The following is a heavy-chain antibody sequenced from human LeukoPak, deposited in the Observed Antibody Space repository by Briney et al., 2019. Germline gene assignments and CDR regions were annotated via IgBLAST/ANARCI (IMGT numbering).Heavy chain of an antibody. D-gene: IGHD1-26*01. Sequence: PGGSLRLSCAASGFTFSSSQMNWVRQAPGKGLEWVSYINSGGSAIYYADSVKGRFTISRDNAKNSLYLQMNSLRADDTAVYYCARGGSYVHYWGQGTLVTVSS. CDR3: ARGGSYVHY. V-gene: IGHV3-48*03. CDR1: GFTFSSSQ. J-gene: IGHJ4*02. CDR2: INSGGSAI.